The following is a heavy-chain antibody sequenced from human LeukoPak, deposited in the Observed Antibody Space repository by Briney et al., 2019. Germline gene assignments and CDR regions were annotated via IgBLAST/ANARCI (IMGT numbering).Heavy chain of an antibody. CDR3: ARDPGAYSSSPIDY. CDR1: GFTFNSFT. J-gene: IGHJ4*02. Sequence: GGSLRLSCAASGFTFNSFTMNWVRQAPGKGLEWVSSISSSSSYIYSADSVKGRFTISRDNARNSLYLRMNSLRAEDTAVYYCARDPGAYSSSPIDYWGQGTLVTVSS. D-gene: IGHD6-6*01. V-gene: IGHV3-21*01. CDR2: ISSSSSYI.